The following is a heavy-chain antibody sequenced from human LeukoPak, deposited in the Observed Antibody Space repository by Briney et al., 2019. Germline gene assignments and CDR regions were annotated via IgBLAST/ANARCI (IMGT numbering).Heavy chain of an antibody. CDR3: AKDRRRGYSYGPTAFDY. D-gene: IGHD5-18*01. J-gene: IGHJ4*02. CDR1: GFTFSNAW. Sequence: GGSLRLSCAASGFTFSNAWMSWVRQGPGKGLEWVGRIKSKTDGGTTDYAAPVKGRFTISRDDSKNTLYLQMNSLRAEDTAVYYCAKDRRRGYSYGPTAFDYWGQGTLVTVSS. CDR2: IKSKTDGGTT. V-gene: IGHV3-15*01.